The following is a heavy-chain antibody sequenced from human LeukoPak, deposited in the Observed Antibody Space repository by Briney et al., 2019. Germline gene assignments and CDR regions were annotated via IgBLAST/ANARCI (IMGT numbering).Heavy chain of an antibody. CDR2: VYYSGGT. CDR1: GASISSYY. CDR3: AWYSSGWY. V-gene: IGHV4-59*08. Sequence: SETLSLTCTVSGASISSYYWSWIRQPPGKGLEFIGYVYYSGGTNYNPSLKSRVTISADTSKNQFSLKLSSVTAADTAVYYCAWYSSGWYLGQGTLVTVSS. D-gene: IGHD6-19*01. J-gene: IGHJ4*02.